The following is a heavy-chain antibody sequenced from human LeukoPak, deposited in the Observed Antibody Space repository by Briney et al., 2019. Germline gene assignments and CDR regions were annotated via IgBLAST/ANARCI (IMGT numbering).Heavy chain of an antibody. CDR3: ASDALSTMIVAN. Sequence: ASVKVSCKASGYTFTGYYMHWVRQAPGQGLEWMGWINPNSGGTNYAQKFQGRVTMTMDTSISTAYMELSRLRSDDTAVYYCASDALSTMIVANWGQGTLVTVSS. J-gene: IGHJ4*02. V-gene: IGHV1-2*02. CDR1: GYTFTGYY. D-gene: IGHD3-22*01. CDR2: INPNSGGT.